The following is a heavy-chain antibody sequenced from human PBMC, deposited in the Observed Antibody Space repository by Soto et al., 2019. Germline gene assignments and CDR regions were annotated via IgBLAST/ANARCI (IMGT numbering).Heavy chain of an antibody. D-gene: IGHD1-26*01. CDR2: INSDGSST. CDR3: AREANSGSYCVHRSHNWFDP. Sequence: GGSLRLSCAASGFTFSSYWMHWVRQAPGKGLVWVSRINSDGSSTSYADSVKGRFTISRDNAKNTLYLQMNSLRAEDTAVYYCAREANSGSYCVHRSHNWFDPWGQGTLVTVSS. J-gene: IGHJ5*02. V-gene: IGHV3-74*01. CDR1: GFTFSSYW.